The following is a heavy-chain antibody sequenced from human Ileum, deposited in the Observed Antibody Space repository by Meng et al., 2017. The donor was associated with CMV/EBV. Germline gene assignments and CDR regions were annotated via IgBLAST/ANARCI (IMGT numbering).Heavy chain of an antibody. CDR2: IYGKGVT. V-gene: IGHV3-53*01. CDR3: HGFGGNSY. D-gene: IGHD3-3*01. Sequence: SLGLSCAVSGVTVSNNHVAWVRQVPGKGLEWVSVIYGKGVTYYTDSVKGRLTISRDSSTNTVDLQMNSLRADETAVYYCHGFGGNSYWGQGTLVTVSS. CDR1: GVTVSNNH. J-gene: IGHJ4*02.